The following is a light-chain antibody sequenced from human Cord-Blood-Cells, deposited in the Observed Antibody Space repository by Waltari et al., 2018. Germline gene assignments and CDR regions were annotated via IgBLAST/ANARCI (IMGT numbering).Light chain of an antibody. Sequence: SSELTQDPAVSVALGQTVRITCQGDSLRSYYASWYQQKPGQAPELVIYGKNNRPSGIPDRFSGASSGNTASVTITGAQAEDEADYYCNSRDSSGNHHVVFGGGTKLTVL. J-gene: IGLJ2*01. CDR3: NSRDSSGNHHVV. V-gene: IGLV3-19*01. CDR1: SLRSYY. CDR2: GKN.